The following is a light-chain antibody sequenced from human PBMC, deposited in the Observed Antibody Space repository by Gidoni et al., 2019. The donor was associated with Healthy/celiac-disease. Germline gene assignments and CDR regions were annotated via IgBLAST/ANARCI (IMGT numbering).Light chain of an antibody. CDR1: QDISNY. Sequence: DSQMPQPPSSLSASVGDRVTITCQASQDISNYLNWYQQKPGKAPKLLIYDASNLETGVPSRFSGSGSGTDFTFTIRSLQPEDIATYYCQQYDNLPYTFGQGTKLEIK. J-gene: IGKJ2*01. V-gene: IGKV1-33*01. CDR3: QQYDNLPYT. CDR2: DAS.